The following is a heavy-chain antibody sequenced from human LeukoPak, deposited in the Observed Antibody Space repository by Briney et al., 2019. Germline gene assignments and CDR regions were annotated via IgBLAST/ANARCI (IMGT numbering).Heavy chain of an antibody. D-gene: IGHD6-19*01. V-gene: IGHV3-7*01. CDR3: APEADN. J-gene: IGHJ4*02. CDR1: GFTFSSYW. Sequence: GGSLRLSCAASGFTFSSYWISWVRQAPGKGLEWVANMKEDGSEKYYVDSVKGRFTISRDNSKNTVDLQMNSLRAEDSAVYYCAPEADNWGQGTLVTVSS. CDR2: MKEDGSEK.